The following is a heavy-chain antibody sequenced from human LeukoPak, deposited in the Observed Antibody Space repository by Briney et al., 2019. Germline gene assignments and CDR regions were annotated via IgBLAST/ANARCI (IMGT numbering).Heavy chain of an antibody. J-gene: IGHJ3*02. D-gene: IGHD3-3*01. CDR3: TTPYYDFWSGYVLDAFDI. Sequence: PGGSLRLSCAASGFTFSNAWMSWVRQAPGKGLEWVGRIKSKTDGGTTDYAAPVKGRFTISRDDSKNTLYLQMNSLKTEDTAVYYCTTPYYDFWSGYVLDAFDIWGQGTMVTVSS. CDR1: GFTFSNAW. CDR2: IKSKTDGGTT. V-gene: IGHV3-15*01.